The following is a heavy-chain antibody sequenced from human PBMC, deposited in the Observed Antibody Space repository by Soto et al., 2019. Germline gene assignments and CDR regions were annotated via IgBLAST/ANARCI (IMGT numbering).Heavy chain of an antibody. CDR3: ARRRPDYYGSGSYYRHTTPHGLYEAV. J-gene: IGHJ6*02. V-gene: IGHV4-34*01. CDR1: GGSFSGYY. Sequence: SETLSLTCAVYGGSFSGYYWSWIRQPPGKGLEWIGEINHSGSTNYNPSLKSRVTISVDTSKNQFSLKLSSVTAADTAVYYCARRRPDYYGSGSYYRHTTPHGLYEAVWGQGTTVTVSS. CDR2: INHSGST. D-gene: IGHD3-10*01.